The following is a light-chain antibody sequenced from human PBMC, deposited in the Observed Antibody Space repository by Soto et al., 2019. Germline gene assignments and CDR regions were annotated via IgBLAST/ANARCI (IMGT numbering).Light chain of an antibody. CDR3: QQYNNWPLT. CDR1: QSVSSN. CDR2: DVS. J-gene: IGKJ4*01. Sequence: EIVMTQSPATLSVSPGERATLSCWASQSVSSNLAWYQQKPGQAPRRLIYDVSTRATGIPTRFSGSGSGTEFTLTISSLQSEDFAAYYCQQYNNWPLTFGGGTKVEIK. V-gene: IGKV3D-15*01.